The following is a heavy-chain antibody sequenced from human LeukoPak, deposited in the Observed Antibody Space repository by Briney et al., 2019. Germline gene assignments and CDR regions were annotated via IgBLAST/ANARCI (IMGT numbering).Heavy chain of an antibody. D-gene: IGHD3-10*01. J-gene: IGHJ5*02. V-gene: IGHV4-59*01. CDR3: ARLTYGAGSSMNWFDP. Sequence: SETLSLTCAVYGGSFSGYYWSWIRQPPGQGLEWIGDIYYSGSTNYNPSLKSRVTISVDTSKNQFSLKLSSVTAADTAVYYCARLTYGAGSSMNWFDPWGQGTLVTVSS. CDR1: GGSFSGYY. CDR2: IYYSGST.